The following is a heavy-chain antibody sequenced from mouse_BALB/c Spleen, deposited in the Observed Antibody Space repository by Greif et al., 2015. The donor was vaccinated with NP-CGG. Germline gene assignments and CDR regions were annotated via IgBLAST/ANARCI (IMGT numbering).Heavy chain of an antibody. CDR1: GYAFSSYW. D-gene: IGHD1-1*01. Sequence: QVQLQQSGAELVRPGSSVKISCKASGYAFSSYWMNWVKQRPGQGLEWIGQIYPGDGDTNYNGKFKGKATLTADKSSSTAYMQLSSLTSEDSAVYFCASSDYYGSSDYWGQGTTLTVSS. CDR3: ASSDYYGSSDY. J-gene: IGHJ2*01. V-gene: IGHV1-80*01. CDR2: IYPGDGDT.